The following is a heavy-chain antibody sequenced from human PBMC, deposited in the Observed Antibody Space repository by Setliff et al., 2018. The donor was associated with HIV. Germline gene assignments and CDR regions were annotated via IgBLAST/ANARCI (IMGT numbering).Heavy chain of an antibody. CDR3: TRGRGIIGALVY. D-gene: IGHD2-21*01. Sequence: SVKVSCKASGSTFTSYAINWVRQAPGQGPEWMGGSIPIFSTSNYAQRFQGRVTITADESTSTAYMELYNLRSEDTAMYYCTRGRGIIGALVYWGQGTLVTVSS. J-gene: IGHJ4*02. CDR2: SIPIFSTS. V-gene: IGHV1-69*13. CDR1: GSTFTSYA.